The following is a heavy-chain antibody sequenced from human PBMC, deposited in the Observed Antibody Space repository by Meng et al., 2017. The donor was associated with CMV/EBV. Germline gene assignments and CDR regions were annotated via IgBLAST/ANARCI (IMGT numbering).Heavy chain of an antibody. CDR1: GDSTRSSMSY. J-gene: IGHJ4*02. CDR2: NNYSGIL. CDR3: ARVGYYYERGLHY. Sequence: DAGPGPVNPSEPLPPTRTVPGDSTRSSMSYWSWFRQTPGKGLEWIGSNNYSGILNYNQSLKSRVTISVETSKNQFSLKLSSVTAEETAVYYCARVGYYYERGLHYWGKATLVTVSS. D-gene: IGHD3-22*01. V-gene: IGHV4-39*07.